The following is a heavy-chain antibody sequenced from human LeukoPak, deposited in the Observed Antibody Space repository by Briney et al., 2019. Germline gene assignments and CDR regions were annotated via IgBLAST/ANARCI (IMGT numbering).Heavy chain of an antibody. V-gene: IGHV3-30-3*01. CDR3: ARVYFDY. CDR2: ISYDGSNK. CDR1: GFTFSSYA. J-gene: IGHJ4*02. Sequence: PGGSLRLSCAASGFTFSSYAMHWVRQAPGKGLEWVAVISYDGSNKYYADPVKGRFTISRDNSKNTLYLQMNSLRAEDTAVYYCARVYFDYWGQGTLVTVSS.